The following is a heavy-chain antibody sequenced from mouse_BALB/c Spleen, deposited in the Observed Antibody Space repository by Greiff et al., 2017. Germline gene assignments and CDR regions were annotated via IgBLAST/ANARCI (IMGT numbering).Heavy chain of an antibody. Sequence: EVQLQESGPELVKPGASVKMSCKASGYTFTSYVMHWVKQKPGQGLEWIGYINPYNDGTKYNEKFKGKATLTSDKSSSTAYMELSSLTSEDSAVYYCATITTVVATRYFDVWGAGTTVTVSS. CDR2: INPYNDGT. J-gene: IGHJ1*01. D-gene: IGHD1-1*01. V-gene: IGHV1-14*01. CDR1: GYTFTSYV. CDR3: ATITTVVATRYFDV.